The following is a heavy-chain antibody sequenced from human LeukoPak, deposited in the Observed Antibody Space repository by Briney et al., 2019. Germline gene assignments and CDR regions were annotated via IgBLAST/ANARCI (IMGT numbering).Heavy chain of an antibody. CDR1: GYTFTGYY. D-gene: IGHD6-13*01. V-gene: IGHV1-2*02. CDR3: ARPLIAPAGWNWFDP. J-gene: IGHJ5*02. CDR2: INPNSGGT. Sequence: EASVKVSCKASGYTFTGYYMHWVRQAPGQGLEWMGWINPNSGGTNYAQKFQGRVTMTRDTSISTAYMELSRLRPDDTAVYYCARPLIAPAGWNWFDPWGQGTLVTVSS.